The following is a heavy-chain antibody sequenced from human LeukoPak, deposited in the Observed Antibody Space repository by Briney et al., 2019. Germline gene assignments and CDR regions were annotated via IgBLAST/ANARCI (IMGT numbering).Heavy chain of an antibody. J-gene: IGHJ4*02. CDR1: GGSISSYY. Sequence: PETLSLTCTVSGGSISSYYWSWIRQPPGKGLEWIGYIYYSGSTNYNPSLKSRVTISVDTSKNQFSLKLSSVTAADTAVYYCARSPMTTVVADWGQGTLVTVSS. D-gene: IGHD4-23*01. CDR2: IYYSGST. CDR3: ARSPMTTVVAD. V-gene: IGHV4-59*01.